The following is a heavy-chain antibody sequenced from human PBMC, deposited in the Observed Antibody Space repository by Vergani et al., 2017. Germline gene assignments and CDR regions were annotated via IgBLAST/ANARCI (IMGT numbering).Heavy chain of an antibody. D-gene: IGHD2-2*01. J-gene: IGHJ4*02. CDR1: GYTFTDYF. CDR3: SRVGTSSNRDYFDY. CDR2: INPNSGGT. Sequence: QVQLVQSGAEVKKPGASVKVSCKASGYTFTDYFMHWVRQAPGQGLEWMGWINPNSGGTNYAQKFPGRVTMTRDTSISTAYMELSNLISDDTAVYYCSRVGTSSNRDYFDYWGQGTLVTVSS. V-gene: IGHV1-2*02.